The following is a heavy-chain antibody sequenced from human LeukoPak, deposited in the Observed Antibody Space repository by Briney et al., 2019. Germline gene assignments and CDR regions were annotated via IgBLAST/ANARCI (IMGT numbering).Heavy chain of an antibody. Sequence: ASVKVSCKASGYTFTGYYMHWVRQAPGQGLEWMGWINPNSGGTNYAQKFQVRVTMTRDTSISTDYMELSRLRSDDTAVYYCARGACSGGSCSYMDVWGKGTTVTISS. CDR1: GYTFTGYY. CDR2: INPNSGGT. D-gene: IGHD2-15*01. CDR3: ARGACSGGSCSYMDV. J-gene: IGHJ6*03. V-gene: IGHV1-2*02.